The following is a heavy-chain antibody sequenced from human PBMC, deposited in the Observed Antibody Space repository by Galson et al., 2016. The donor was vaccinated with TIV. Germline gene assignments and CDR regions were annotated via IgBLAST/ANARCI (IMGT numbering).Heavy chain of an antibody. Sequence: SVKVSCKASGDIFSYHYMNWVRQAPGRGLEWMGLINPGAGGTTSAQKLQARVTMTRDTSTTTFYMELSSLKFEDTAMYYCATIQSCGDDCYYADSWGQGT. CDR3: ATIQSCGDDCYYADS. CDR1: GDIFSYHY. J-gene: IGHJ4*02. V-gene: IGHV1-46*01. CDR2: INPGAGGT. D-gene: IGHD2-21*02.